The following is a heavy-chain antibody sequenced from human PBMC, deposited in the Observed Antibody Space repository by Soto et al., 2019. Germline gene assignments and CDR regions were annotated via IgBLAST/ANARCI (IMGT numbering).Heavy chain of an antibody. CDR1: GDSISSDGYH. D-gene: IGHD2-8*01. V-gene: IGHV4-30-4*01. CDR3: ARAPVGMDSINFFDH. CDR2: IYNGGRT. Sequence: SSETLSLTCTVSGDSISSDGYHWSWIRQSPGKGLEWIGYIYNGGRTFYRPSLESRINMSLDATKNSYSLRLTSVTAADTAVYYCARAPVGMDSINFFDHWGQGSLVTVSS. J-gene: IGHJ4*02.